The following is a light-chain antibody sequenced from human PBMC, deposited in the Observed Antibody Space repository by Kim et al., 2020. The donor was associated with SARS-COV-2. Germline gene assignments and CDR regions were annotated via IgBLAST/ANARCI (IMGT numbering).Light chain of an antibody. CDR1: QSVGSK. V-gene: IGKV3-15*01. Sequence: EIVMTQSPATLSVSPGERATLSCRASQSVGSKLAWYQQKPGQGPRLLISGVSTRASGIPARFSGSGSGTEFTLTISSLQSEDFAVYYCQQYHNWPPVTFGVGTKVDIK. CDR3: QQYHNWPPVT. CDR2: GVS. J-gene: IGKJ4*01.